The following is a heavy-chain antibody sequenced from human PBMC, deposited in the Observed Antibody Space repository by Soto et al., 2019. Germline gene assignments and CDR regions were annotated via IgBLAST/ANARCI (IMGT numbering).Heavy chain of an antibody. CDR1: GGTFSSYT. CDR2: IIPILGIA. CDR3: ARGWYSSGWYNFKGAEYFQH. J-gene: IGHJ1*01. Sequence: GASVKVSCKASGGTFSSYTISWVRQAPGQGLEWMGRIIPILGIANYAQKFQGRVTITADKSTSTAYMELSSLRSEDTAVYYCARGWYSSGWYNFKGAEYFQHWGQGTLVTVSS. D-gene: IGHD6-19*01. V-gene: IGHV1-69*02.